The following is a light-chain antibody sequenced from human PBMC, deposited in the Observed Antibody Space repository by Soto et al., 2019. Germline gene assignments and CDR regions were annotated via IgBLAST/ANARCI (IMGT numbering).Light chain of an antibody. CDR3: SSFANSNYLI. V-gene: IGLV2-8*01. Sequence: QSVLTQPPSASGSPGQSVTISCTGTSSDVGGYNFVSWYQQHPGKAPKLMIYEVSKRPSGVPDRFSGSKSGNTASLTVSGLQAEDEADYYCSSFANSNYLIFGGGTKVTVL. CDR1: SSDVGGYNF. CDR2: EVS. J-gene: IGLJ2*01.